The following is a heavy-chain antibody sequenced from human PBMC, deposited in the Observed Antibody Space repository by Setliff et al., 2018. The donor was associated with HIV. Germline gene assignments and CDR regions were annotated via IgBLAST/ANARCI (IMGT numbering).Heavy chain of an antibody. J-gene: IGHJ4*01. Sequence: PSETLSLTCDLYGDSFSGFYWSWIRQPPGKGLEWVGHIDHNGVTAYSPSLKSRVTISVDMSKRQFSLKITSLTAADTAVYYCAREGPFHQTTHTSNCFGDYWCQGALVTV. CDR1: GDSFSGFY. V-gene: IGHV4-34*01. CDR3: AREGPFHQTTHTSNCFGDY. D-gene: IGHD6-13*01. CDR2: IDHNGVT.